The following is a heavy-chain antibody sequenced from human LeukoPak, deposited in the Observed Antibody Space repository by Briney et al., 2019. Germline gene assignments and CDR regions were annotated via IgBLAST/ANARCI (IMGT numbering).Heavy chain of an antibody. D-gene: IGHD3-10*02. CDR2: ISYAGSNK. Sequence: GGSLRLSCAPSGFTFSSYAMHWVRQAPGKGLEWVAVISYAGSNKFYADSVRGRVTISRDNSKNTLYLQMNNLKTEDTAVYYCASCSGSYYNYYMDVWGKGTTVTISS. CDR3: ASCSGSYYNYYMDV. CDR1: GFTFSSYA. J-gene: IGHJ6*03. V-gene: IGHV3-30-3*01.